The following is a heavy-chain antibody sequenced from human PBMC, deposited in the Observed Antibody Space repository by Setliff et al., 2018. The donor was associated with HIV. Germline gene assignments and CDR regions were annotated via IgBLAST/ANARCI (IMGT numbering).Heavy chain of an antibody. CDR3: TTDDGSGSYFPPPYFEY. CDR2: IRSQTYGGAT. J-gene: IGHJ4*02. V-gene: IGHV3-49*04. D-gene: IGHD3-10*01. Sequence: PGGSLRLSCRGSGFTFGDSAMSWVRQAPGKGLEWVGFIRSQTYGGATEYAASVKGRFTISRDDSKSITYLQMNSLKSEDTAVYYCTTDDGSGSYFPPPYFEYWGQGTLVTVSS. CDR1: GFTFGDSA.